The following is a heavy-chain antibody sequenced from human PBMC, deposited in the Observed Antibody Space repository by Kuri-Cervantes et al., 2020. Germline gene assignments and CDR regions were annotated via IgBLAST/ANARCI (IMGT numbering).Heavy chain of an antibody. CDR2: IYYSGSN. D-gene: IGHD2-8*02. CDR1: GGSISSGDYY. V-gene: IGHV4-30-4*01. Sequence: LRLSCTVSGGSISSGDYYWSWIRQPPGKGLEWIGYIYYSGSNYYNPSLKSRVTISVDTSKNQFSLKLSSVTAADTAVYYCARVLVGYDWIYFDYWGQGTLVTVSS. J-gene: IGHJ4*02. CDR3: ARVLVGYDWIYFDY.